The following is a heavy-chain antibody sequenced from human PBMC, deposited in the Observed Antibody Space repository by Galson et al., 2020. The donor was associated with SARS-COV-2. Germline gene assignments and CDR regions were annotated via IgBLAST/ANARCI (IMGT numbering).Heavy chain of an antibody. CDR3: ARANSYYYDSSGYYHYYYYYGMDV. V-gene: IGHV1-18*01. CDR1: GYTFTSYG. J-gene: IGHJ6*02. CDR2: ISAYNGNT. D-gene: IGHD3-22*01. Sequence: ASVNVSCKASGYTFTSYGISWVRQAPGQGLEWMGWISAYNGNTNYAQKLQGRVTMTTDTSTSTAYMELRSLRSDDTAVYYCARANSYYYDSSGYYHYYYYYGMDVWGQGTTVTVSS.